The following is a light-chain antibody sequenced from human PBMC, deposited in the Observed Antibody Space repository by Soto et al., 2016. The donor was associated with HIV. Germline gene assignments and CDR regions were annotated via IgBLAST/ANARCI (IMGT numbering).Light chain of an antibody. CDR1: QSLVHRTGSTY. V-gene: IGKV2-30*02. CDR2: EVS. CDR3: VQGTHWPPYT. J-gene: IGKJ2*01. Sequence: DVVMTQSPLSLPVTVGQPASVSCRSSQSLVHRTGSTYLNWFYQRPGQSPRRLIYEVSKRDSGVPDRFSGSGSDTDFTLQISRVEADDAGVYFCVQGTHWPPYTFGQGTKLEIK.